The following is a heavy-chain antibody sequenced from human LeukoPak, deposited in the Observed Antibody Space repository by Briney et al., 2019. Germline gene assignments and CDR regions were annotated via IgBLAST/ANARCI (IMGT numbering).Heavy chain of an antibody. V-gene: IGHV4-38-2*01. CDR1: GYSISSVYY. CDR3: ASLIAPIYCRSTSCHTGHAFDI. J-gene: IGHJ3*02. D-gene: IGHD2-2*02. CDR2: IYHSGST. Sequence: SETLSLTCAVSGYSISSVYYWGWIRQPPGKGLEWIGSIYHSGSTYYNPSLKSRVTISVDTSKIQFSLKLSSVTAADTAVYYCASLIAPIYCRSTSCHTGHAFDIWGQGTMVTVSS.